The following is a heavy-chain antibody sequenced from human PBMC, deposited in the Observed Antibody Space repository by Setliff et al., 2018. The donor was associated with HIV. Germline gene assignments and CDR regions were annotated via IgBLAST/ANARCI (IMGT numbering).Heavy chain of an antibody. Sequence: GESQKISCAASGFTFSDYWMTWVRQAPGKGLEWVANIKQDGSEKYCVDSVKGRFTISRDNAKNSLYLQMNSLGAEDTAVYYCARGRRVSSNYYYYYYMDVWGKGTTVTVSS. D-gene: IGHD2-2*01. CDR2: IKQDGSEK. CDR1: GFTFSDYW. J-gene: IGHJ6*03. CDR3: ARGRRVSSNYYYYYYMDV. V-gene: IGHV3-7*03.